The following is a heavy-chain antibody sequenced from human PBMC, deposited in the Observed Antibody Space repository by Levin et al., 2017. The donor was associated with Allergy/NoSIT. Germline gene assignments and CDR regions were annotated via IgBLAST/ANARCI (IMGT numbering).Heavy chain of an antibody. D-gene: IGHD1-1*01. V-gene: IGHV3-48*03. J-gene: IGHJ4*02. Sequence: LSLTCAASGFSFSDYEINWVRQAPGKGLEWISYISGSGSTIYYADSVKGRFTISRDNAKNSLYLQMNSVRAEDTAVYYCARRLRVHWIFDSWGQGTLVTVSS. CDR2: ISGSGSTI. CDR3: ARRLRVHWIFDS. CDR1: GFSFSDYE.